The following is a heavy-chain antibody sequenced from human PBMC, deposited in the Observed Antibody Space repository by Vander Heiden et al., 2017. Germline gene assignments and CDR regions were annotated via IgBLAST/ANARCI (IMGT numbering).Heavy chain of an antibody. CDR1: GGTFSSYA. J-gene: IGHJ6*02. D-gene: IGHD1-26*01. CDR3: ASPTGATTRYYYYGMDV. Sequence: QVQLVQSGAEVTQPGSSVKVSCKASGGTFSSYAISWVRQAPGQGLEWMGGIIPIFGTANYAQKFQGRVTITADESTSTAYMELSSLRSEDTAVYYCASPTGATTRYYYYGMDVWGQGTTVTVSS. V-gene: IGHV1-69*01. CDR2: IIPIFGTA.